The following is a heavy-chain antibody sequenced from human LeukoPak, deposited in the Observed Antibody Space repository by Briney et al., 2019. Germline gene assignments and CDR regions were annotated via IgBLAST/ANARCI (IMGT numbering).Heavy chain of an antibody. CDR3: ARPEKNTLVVSAFDI. V-gene: IGHV1-2*06. Sequence: ASVKVSCKASGYTFTGYYMHWVRQAPGQGLEWMGRINPNSGGTNYAQKFQGRVTMTRDTSISTAYMELSRLRSDDTAVYYCARPEKNTLVVSAFDIWGQGTMVTVSS. CDR1: GYTFTGYY. D-gene: IGHD2-15*01. J-gene: IGHJ3*02. CDR2: INPNSGGT.